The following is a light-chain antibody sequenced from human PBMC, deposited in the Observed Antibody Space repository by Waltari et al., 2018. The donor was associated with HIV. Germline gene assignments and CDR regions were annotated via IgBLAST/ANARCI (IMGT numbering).Light chain of an antibody. Sequence: EIVLTQSPATLSLSPGERATLSCRASQSVGTSLVWYQQKPGQPPRLVIYDTSNRATGIPARFRGSGSGTDFTLTISTLEPEDFAVYYCQQRDNWPITFGPGTKVEIK. CDR1: QSVGTS. V-gene: IGKV3-11*01. CDR2: DTS. CDR3: QQRDNWPIT. J-gene: IGKJ3*01.